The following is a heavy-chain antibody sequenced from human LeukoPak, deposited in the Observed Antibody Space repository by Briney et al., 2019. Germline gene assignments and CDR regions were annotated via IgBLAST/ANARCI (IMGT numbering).Heavy chain of an antibody. Sequence: PGRSLRLSCAASGFTVSSNYMSWVRQAPGKGLEWVSVIYSGGSTYYADSVKGRFTISRDNSKNTLYLQMNSLRAEDTAVYYCARDSPPGEWLLYDAFDIWGQGTMVTVSS. V-gene: IGHV3-66*01. CDR1: GFTVSSNY. CDR2: IYSGGST. CDR3: ARDSPPGEWLLYDAFDI. D-gene: IGHD3-3*01. J-gene: IGHJ3*02.